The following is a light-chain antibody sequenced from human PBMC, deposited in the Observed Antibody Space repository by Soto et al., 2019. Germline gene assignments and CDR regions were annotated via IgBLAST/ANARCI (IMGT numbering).Light chain of an antibody. CDR3: QRNYYWAALYT. CDR1: QSVSSN. Sequence: EIVMTQSPATLSLSPGERATLSCRASQSVSSNLAWYQQKPGQAPRRLIYGASTRATGIPARFSGSGSGTELLLTITSPQSDDFAVYNYQRNYYWAALYTFGQGTKLEIK. CDR2: GAS. J-gene: IGKJ2*01. V-gene: IGKV3-15*01.